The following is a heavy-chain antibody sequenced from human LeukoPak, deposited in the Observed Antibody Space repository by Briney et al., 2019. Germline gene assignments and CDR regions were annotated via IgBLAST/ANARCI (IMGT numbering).Heavy chain of an antibody. CDR3: ARESGYSYGCFDY. V-gene: IGHV3-21*01. Sequence: GGSLRLSCAASAFTFSSHSMNWVRQAPGKGLEWVSSISSSGSYIYYADSVKGRFTISRDNAKNSLYLQMNSLRAEDTAVYYCARESGYSYGCFDYWGQGTLVTVSS. D-gene: IGHD5-18*01. CDR2: ISSSGSYI. CDR1: AFTFSSHS. J-gene: IGHJ4*02.